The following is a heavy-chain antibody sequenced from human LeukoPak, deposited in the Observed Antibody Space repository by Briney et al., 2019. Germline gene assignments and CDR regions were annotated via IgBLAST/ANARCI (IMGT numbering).Heavy chain of an antibody. CDR2: IDWDDDK. V-gene: IGHV2-70*11. D-gene: IGHD2-2*01. CDR3: ARTTSSTSFNFDY. Sequence: SGPALVKPTQTLTLTCTFSGFSLSTSGVCVSWIRQPPGKALEWLARIDWDDDKYYSTSLKTRLTISKDTSKNQVFLTMTNMDPEDTATYYCARTTSSTSFNFDYWGQGTLVTVSS. CDR1: GFSLSTSGVC. J-gene: IGHJ4*02.